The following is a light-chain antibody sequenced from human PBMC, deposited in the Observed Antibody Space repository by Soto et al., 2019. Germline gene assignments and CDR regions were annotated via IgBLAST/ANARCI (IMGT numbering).Light chain of an antibody. V-gene: IGLV2-14*01. CDR1: SSDVGGYNF. CDR3: SSYTSSSPLYV. J-gene: IGLJ1*01. CDR2: EVS. Sequence: QSALTQPASVSGSPGQSITISCTGTSSDVGGYNFVSWYQQHPAKAPKLIIYEVSHRPSGVSNRFSGSKSGNTASLTISGLQAEDESDYYCSSYTSSSPLYVFGTGTKVTVL.